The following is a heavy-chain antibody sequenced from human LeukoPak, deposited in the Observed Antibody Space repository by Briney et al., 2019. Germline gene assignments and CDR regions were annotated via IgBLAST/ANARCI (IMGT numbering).Heavy chain of an antibody. V-gene: IGHV4-30-4*01. D-gene: IGHD6-13*01. Sequence: SETLSLTCTVSGGSISSGDYYWSWIRQPPGKGLEWIGYIYYSGSTYYNPSLKSRVTISVDTSKNQFSLKLSSVTAAGTAVYYCARVAGSSWYSWFDPWGQGTLVTVSS. J-gene: IGHJ5*02. CDR3: ARVAGSSWYSWFDP. CDR1: GGSISSGDYY. CDR2: IYYSGST.